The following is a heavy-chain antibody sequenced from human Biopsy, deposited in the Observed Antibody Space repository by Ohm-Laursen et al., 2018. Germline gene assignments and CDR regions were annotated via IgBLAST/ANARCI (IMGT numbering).Heavy chain of an antibody. Sequence: SLRLSCTAAGFKFDDYAMHWVRQTPGKGLEWVSGMSRNNGFIGYADSVRGRFTISRDNGQNSLYLQMHSLRAEDTAFYYCAKASGYSSGWPIDYWGQGNLVTVSS. CDR2: MSRNNGFI. J-gene: IGHJ4*02. D-gene: IGHD6-19*01. V-gene: IGHV3-9*01. CDR3: AKASGYSSGWPIDY. CDR1: GFKFDDYA.